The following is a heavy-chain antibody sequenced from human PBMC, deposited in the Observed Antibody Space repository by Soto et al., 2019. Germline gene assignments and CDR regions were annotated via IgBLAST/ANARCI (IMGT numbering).Heavy chain of an antibody. D-gene: IGHD5-18*01. J-gene: IGHJ4*02. CDR1: GFTLSDHY. CDR2: SRNRGNNNVT. CDR3: VTYFGYSSGL. Sequence: PGGSLRLSCEGSGFTLSDHYMDWVRQAPGKGLEWVGRSRNRGNNNVTEHAASVKGRITISRDDSKNSVHFQMNGEKTEDSDRYHCVTYFGYSSGLWGQGTLVTGSS. V-gene: IGHV3-72*01.